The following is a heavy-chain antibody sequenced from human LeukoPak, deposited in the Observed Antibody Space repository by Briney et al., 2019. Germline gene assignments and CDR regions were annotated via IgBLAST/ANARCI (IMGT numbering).Heavy chain of an antibody. CDR3: ARDQEAFDY. V-gene: IGHV1-46*01. J-gene: IGHJ4*02. CDR1: GYSFTGNY. Sequence: ASVKVSCKASGYSFTGNYIHWVRQAPGQGLEWMGMIYPRDGSTSYAQKFQGRVTVTRDTSTSTVHMELSGLRSEDAAVYYCARDQEAFDYWGQGTLVTVSS. CDR2: IYPRDGST.